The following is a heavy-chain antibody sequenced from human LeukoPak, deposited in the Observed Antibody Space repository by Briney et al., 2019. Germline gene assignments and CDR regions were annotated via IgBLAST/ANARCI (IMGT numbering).Heavy chain of an antibody. Sequence: GASVKVSCKASGGTFSSYAIRWGRQAPGQGLEWMGGIIPIFGTAKYAQQLQGRVTISTDDSTSTASMELSSVRSEDTAVYYCAREGRDFGSGYYTSWGQGTLDTVSS. V-gene: IGHV1-69*05. D-gene: IGHD3-3*01. CDR3: AREGRDFGSGYYTS. CDR1: GGTFSSYA. J-gene: IGHJ5*02. CDR2: IIPIFGTA.